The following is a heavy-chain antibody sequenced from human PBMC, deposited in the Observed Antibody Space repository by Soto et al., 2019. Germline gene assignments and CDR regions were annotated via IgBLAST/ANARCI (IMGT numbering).Heavy chain of an antibody. CDR3: AKYRAWLGPFDY. CDR1: GFTFSSYG. J-gene: IGHJ4*02. CDR2: ISYDGSNK. D-gene: IGHD6-19*01. V-gene: IGHV3-30*18. Sequence: QVQLVESGGGVVQPGRSLRLSCAASGFTFSSYGMHWVRQAPGKGLEWVAVISYDGSNKYYADSVKGRFTISRDNSKNTLYLQMNSLRAEDTAVYYCAKYRAWLGPFDYWGPGTLVTVSS.